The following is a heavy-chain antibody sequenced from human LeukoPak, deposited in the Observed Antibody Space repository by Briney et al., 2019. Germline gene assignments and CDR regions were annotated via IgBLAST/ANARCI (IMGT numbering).Heavy chain of an antibody. V-gene: IGHV4-59*08. CDR1: GGFISSYY. J-gene: IGHJ3*02. CDR2: IYHSGSI. Sequence: SETLSLTCTVSGGFISSYYWSWIRQPPGKGLEWIGYIYHSGSINYNPSLKSRVTISVDTSKNQFSLKLSSVTAADTAVYYCARLDSSSWFDIWGQGTMVTVSS. D-gene: IGHD6-13*01. CDR3: ARLDSSSWFDI.